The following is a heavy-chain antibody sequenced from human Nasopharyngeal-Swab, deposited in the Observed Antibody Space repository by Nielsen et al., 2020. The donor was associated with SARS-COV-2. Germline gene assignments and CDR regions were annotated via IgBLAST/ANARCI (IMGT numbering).Heavy chain of an antibody. D-gene: IGHD3-10*02. V-gene: IGHV1-18*01. J-gene: IGHJ3*02. CDR1: GYTFTSYG. Sequence: ASVTVSCEASGYTFTSYGISWVRQAPGQGLERMGWISAYNGNTNYAQKLQGRVTMTTDTSTSTAYMELRSLRSDDTAVYYCARKWSGDAFDIWGQGTMVTVSS. CDR3: ARKWSGDAFDI. CDR2: ISAYNGNT.